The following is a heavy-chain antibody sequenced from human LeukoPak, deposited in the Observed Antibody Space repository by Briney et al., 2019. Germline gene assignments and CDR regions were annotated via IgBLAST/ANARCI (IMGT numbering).Heavy chain of an antibody. V-gene: IGHV1-18*01. CDR3: ARGSCSGGSCYSDPFDP. Sequence: ASVKVSCKASGYTFTSYGISWVRQAPGQGLEWMGWISAYNGNTNYAQKLQGRVIMTTDTSTSTAYMELRSLRSDDTAVYYCARGSCSGGSCYSDPFDPWGQGTLVTVSS. J-gene: IGHJ5*02. D-gene: IGHD2-15*01. CDR1: GYTFTSYG. CDR2: ISAYNGNT.